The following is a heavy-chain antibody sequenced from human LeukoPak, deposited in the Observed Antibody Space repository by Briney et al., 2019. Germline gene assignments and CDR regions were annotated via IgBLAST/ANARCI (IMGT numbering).Heavy chain of an antibody. CDR1: GYTFTGYY. CDR2: INPNSGGT. CDR3: ARGASGNYPDF. J-gene: IGHJ4*02. Sequence: ASVKVSSKASGYTFTGYYMHWERQAPGHGLEWMGCINPNSGGTNYAQKFQGRVTMTRDTSISTAYMELSRLRSDDTAVYYCARGASGNYPDFWGQGTLVTVSS. D-gene: IGHD1-26*01. V-gene: IGHV1-2*02.